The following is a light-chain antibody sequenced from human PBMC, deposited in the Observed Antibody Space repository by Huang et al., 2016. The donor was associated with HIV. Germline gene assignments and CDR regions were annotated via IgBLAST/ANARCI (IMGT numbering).Light chain of an antibody. CDR3: QQLRSYPLT. CDR2: EAS. Sequence: IQLTQSPSSLSASLGDRVTITCRASQGISTSLAWYQRKPGKAPNLLIFEASSLRSRVPSRFSGSRSGTVFTLSISSLQPEDFATYFCQQLRSYPLTVGGGTKVEIK. CDR1: QGISTS. V-gene: IGKV1-9*01. J-gene: IGKJ4*01.